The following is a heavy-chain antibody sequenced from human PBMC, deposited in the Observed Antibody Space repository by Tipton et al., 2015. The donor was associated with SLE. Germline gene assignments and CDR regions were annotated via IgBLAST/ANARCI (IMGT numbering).Heavy chain of an antibody. V-gene: IGHV4-59*01. J-gene: IGHJ4*02. CDR2: VYFSGTT. D-gene: IGHD3-22*01. CDR1: GGAIHNYY. CDR3: TRDPYYYDSSGSPYSY. Sequence: TLSLTCIVSGGAIHNYYWSWIRQPPGGGLEWLGYVYFSGTTNYNPSLKSRITMSVDTSKNQFSLKLTSVTAADTAVYYCTRDPYYYDSSGSPYSYWGQGTLVTVSS.